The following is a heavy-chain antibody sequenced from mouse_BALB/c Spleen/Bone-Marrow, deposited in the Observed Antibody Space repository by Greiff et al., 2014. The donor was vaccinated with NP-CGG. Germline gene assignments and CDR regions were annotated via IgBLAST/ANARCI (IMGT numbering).Heavy chain of an antibody. CDR3: ARPYYYGSYYAMDY. D-gene: IGHD1-1*01. J-gene: IGHJ4*01. V-gene: IGHV2-9*02. CDR1: GFSLSSYG. CDR2: IWAGGST. Sequence: VQVVESGPGLVAPSQSLSITCTVSGFSLSSYGVHWVRQPPGKGLEWLGVIWAGGSTNYNSALMSRLSISKDNSESQVFLKMNSLQTDDTAMYYCARPYYYGSYYAMDYWGQGTSVTVSS.